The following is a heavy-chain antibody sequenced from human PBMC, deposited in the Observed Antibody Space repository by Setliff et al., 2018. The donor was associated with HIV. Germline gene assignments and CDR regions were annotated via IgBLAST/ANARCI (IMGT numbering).Heavy chain of an antibody. CDR1: GYSIGSGSF. J-gene: IGHJ4*02. CDR2: IPHNGGT. Sequence: NPSETLSLTCAVSGYSIGSGSFWGWIRQPPGKGLEWIATIPHNGGTYYNPDPSLTGRATISVDTSKNQFSLKLAFVTAADTAVYYCARYSTLTTNFDYWGQGTLVTVSS. CDR3: ARYSTLTTNFDY. D-gene: IGHD4-17*01. V-gene: IGHV4-38-2*01.